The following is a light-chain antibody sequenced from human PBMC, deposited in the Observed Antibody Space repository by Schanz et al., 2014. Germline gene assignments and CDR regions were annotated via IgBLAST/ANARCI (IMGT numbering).Light chain of an antibody. CDR1: SSDIGSYNY. Sequence: QSALTQPASVSGSPGQSITISCTGTSSDIGSYNYVSWYQQYPGEAPKLIIYDVTYRPSGVSHRFSGSKSGNTASLTISGLLAEDEADYYCSSYTSVSTWVFGGGTKLTVL. CDR3: SSYTSVSTWV. J-gene: IGLJ3*02. V-gene: IGLV2-14*01. CDR2: DVT.